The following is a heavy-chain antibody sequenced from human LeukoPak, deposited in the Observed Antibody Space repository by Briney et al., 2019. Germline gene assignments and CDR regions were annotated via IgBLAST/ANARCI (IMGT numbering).Heavy chain of an antibody. V-gene: IGHV3-30*02. J-gene: IGHJ5*02. CDR3: ARLGYCSSTSCPP. CDR1: GFSFSTSG. CDR2: IRNDGNKK. D-gene: IGHD2-2*01. Sequence: GGSLRLSCVASGFSFSTSGMHWVRQSPGKGLDWVAFIRNDGNKKNYAESVKGRFTISRDNAKNSLYLQMNSLRAEDTAVYYCARLGYCSSTSCPPWGQGTLVTVSS.